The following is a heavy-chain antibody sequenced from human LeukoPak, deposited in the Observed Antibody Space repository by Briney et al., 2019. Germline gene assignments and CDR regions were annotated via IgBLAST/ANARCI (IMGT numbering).Heavy chain of an antibody. CDR3: ASPKENNDYYFDY. CDR2: LIPLFGRA. V-gene: IGHV1-69*13. D-gene: IGHD1/OR15-1a*01. J-gene: IGHJ4*02. CDR1: GGTFRNYA. Sequence: SVKVSCKASGGTFRNYALSWVRQAPGQGLEWMGGLIPLFGRAEYAQKFQGRVTIIADEATNTAYLELSSMTSDDTAIYYCASPKENNDYYFDYWGQGTLVTVST.